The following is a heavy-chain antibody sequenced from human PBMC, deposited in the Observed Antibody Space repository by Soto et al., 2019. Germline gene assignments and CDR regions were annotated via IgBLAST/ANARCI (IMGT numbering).Heavy chain of an antibody. D-gene: IGHD3-3*01. CDR1: GFTFNSYA. J-gene: IGHJ5*02. Sequence: QVQLVETGGGVVQPGKSLRLSCATSGFTFNSYALHWVRQAPGKGLEWVALISNDGSKTFYADSVKGRFTISRDTAKNTLFLQMNSLTTEDTAVYFCARAGEIFGLVIFAHLDLWGQGTLVAVSS. V-gene: IGHV3-30*03. CDR3: ARAGEIFGLVIFAHLDL. CDR2: ISNDGSKT.